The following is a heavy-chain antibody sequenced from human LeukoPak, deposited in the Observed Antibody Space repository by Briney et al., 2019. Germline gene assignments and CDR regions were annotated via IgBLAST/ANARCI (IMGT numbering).Heavy chain of an antibody. Sequence: GGSLRVSCAASGFTVSSNYMSWVRQAPGKGLEWVSIIYSGGSTYYANSVKGRFTISRDNSKNTVSLQMNSLRAQDTAVYYCARVPYGNYHYFYMDVWGKGTTVTVSS. CDR2: IYSGGST. CDR1: GFTVSSNY. J-gene: IGHJ6*03. D-gene: IGHD3-10*01. V-gene: IGHV3-53*01. CDR3: ARVPYGNYHYFYMDV.